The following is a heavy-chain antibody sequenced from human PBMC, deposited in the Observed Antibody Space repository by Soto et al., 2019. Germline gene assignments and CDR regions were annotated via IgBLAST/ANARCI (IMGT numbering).Heavy chain of an antibody. CDR2: LYWDDDK. J-gene: IGHJ4*02. V-gene: IGHV2-5*02. CDR3: AHSKTSGMRYYFDY. Sequence: QITLKESGPTLVKPTQTLTLTCTFSGFSLSTTRVGVGGIRQPPGEALEWLALLYWDDDKLYSPSLKRRLTITKDTSKNQVVLTLTNIDPVDTATYYCAHSKTSGMRYYFDYWGQGTLVTVSS. CDR1: GFSLSTTRVG.